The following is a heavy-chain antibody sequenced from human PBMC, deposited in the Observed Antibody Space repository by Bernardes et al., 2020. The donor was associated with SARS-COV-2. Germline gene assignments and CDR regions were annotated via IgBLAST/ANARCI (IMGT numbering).Heavy chain of an antibody. CDR2: INPNSGGT. D-gene: IGHD2-8*01. CDR1: GYTFTDYY. CDR3: ARDGEYSTSGIEY. Sequence: ASVKGSCKASGYTFTDYYIHWVRQAPGQGLEWMGWINPNSGGTTFAQKFQDRVTMTRDTSISTVYMELYSLKSDDTAVYYCARDGEYSTSGIEYWGQGPLVTVSS. V-gene: IGHV1-2*02. J-gene: IGHJ4*02.